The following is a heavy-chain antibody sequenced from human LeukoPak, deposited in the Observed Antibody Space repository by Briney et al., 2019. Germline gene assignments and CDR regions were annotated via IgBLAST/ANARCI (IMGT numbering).Heavy chain of an antibody. D-gene: IGHD3-10*01. J-gene: IGHJ6*02. CDR1: GFTISNYV. V-gene: IGHV3-30-3*01. CDR2: ISYDGSNE. CDR3: ARVFRITKTTGMDV. Sequence: GRSLRLSCVASGFTISNYVMHWVRQAPGKGLEWVALISYDGSNENYADSVKGRFTISRGNSKNTLYLQMNSLRAEDTAVYYCARVFRITKTTGMDVWGQGTTVTVSS.